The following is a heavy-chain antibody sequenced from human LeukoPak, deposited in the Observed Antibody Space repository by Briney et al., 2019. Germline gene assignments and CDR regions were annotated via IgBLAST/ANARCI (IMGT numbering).Heavy chain of an antibody. J-gene: IGHJ4*02. CDR1: GFTFSSYG. CDR2: IWYDGGIQ. CDR3: ARAGYCSGGSCYGSVY. V-gene: IGHV3-33*01. Sequence: GRSLRLSCAASGFTFSSYGMHWVRQAPGKGLEWVAAIWYDGGIQYYADSVKGRFTISRDNFKNTLYLQMDSLRAEDTAVYYCARAGYCSGGSCYGSVYWGQGTLVSVSS. D-gene: IGHD2-15*01.